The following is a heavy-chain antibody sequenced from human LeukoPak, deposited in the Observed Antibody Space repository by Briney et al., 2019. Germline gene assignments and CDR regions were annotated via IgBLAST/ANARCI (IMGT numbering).Heavy chain of an antibody. CDR1: GFTFSNYW. V-gene: IGHV3-7*01. Sequence: SGGSLRLSCAASGFTFSNYWMTWVRQAPGKGLEWVANIKEDGSEKYYVDSVKGRFTISEDNAHNSLYLQMNSLRVEDTAVYYCARDETRRFDYWGQGTLVTVSS. J-gene: IGHJ4*02. CDR2: IKEDGSEK. CDR3: ARDETRRFDY.